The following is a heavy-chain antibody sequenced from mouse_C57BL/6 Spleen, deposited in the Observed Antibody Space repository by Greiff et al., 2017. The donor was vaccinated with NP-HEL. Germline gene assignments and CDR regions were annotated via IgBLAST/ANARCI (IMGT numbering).Heavy chain of an antibody. D-gene: IGHD3-2*02. CDR3: ARGSSGYPDY. CDR2: IYPGDGDT. J-gene: IGHJ2*01. CDR1: GYAFSSSW. V-gene: IGHV1-82*01. Sequence: VKLMESGPELVKPGASVKISCKASGYAFSSSWMNWVKQRPGKGLEWIGRIYPGDGDTNYNGKFKGKATLTADKSSSTAYMQLSSLTSEDSAVYFCARGSSGYPDYWGQGTTLTVSS.